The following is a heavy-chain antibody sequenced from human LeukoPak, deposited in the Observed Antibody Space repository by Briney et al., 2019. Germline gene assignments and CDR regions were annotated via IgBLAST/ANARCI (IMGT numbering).Heavy chain of an antibody. Sequence: TGGSLRLSCAASGFTFSSYSLNWVRQAPGKGLEWVSSISSSTSYIYYADSVKGRFTISRDNAKNSLYLQMNSLRAEDTAVCYCARDRSGSYTVDYWGQGTLVTVSS. V-gene: IGHV3-21*01. D-gene: IGHD3-10*01. CDR2: ISSSTSYI. CDR3: ARDRSGSYTVDY. J-gene: IGHJ4*02. CDR1: GFTFSSYS.